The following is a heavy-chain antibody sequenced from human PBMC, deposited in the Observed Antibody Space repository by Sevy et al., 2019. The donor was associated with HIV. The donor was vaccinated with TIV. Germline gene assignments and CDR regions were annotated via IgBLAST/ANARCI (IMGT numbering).Heavy chain of an antibody. Sequence: SETLSLTCTVSGDSIGSSYYWNWIRQSPGKGLEWIGYIVYSGTTNYNPSLKNRVTVSLDTSKNHFSLGLTSVTAADTAVYYWARGGGGDNGYYYSYYGMDVWGQGTTVTVSS. V-gene: IGHV4-59*13. D-gene: IGHD6-25*01. CDR2: IVYSGTT. CDR3: ARGGGGDNGYYYSYYGMDV. CDR1: GDSIGSSYY. J-gene: IGHJ6*02.